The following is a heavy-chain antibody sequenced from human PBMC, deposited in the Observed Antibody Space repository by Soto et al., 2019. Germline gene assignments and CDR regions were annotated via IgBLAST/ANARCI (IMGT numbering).Heavy chain of an antibody. V-gene: IGHV3-48*01. CDR2: ISKSSRTI. CDR1: GFIFSTSG. CDR3: TKDYTA. J-gene: IGHJ5*02. D-gene: IGHD2-2*02. Sequence: EVQLVESGGDLVQPGGSLRLSCAASGFIFSTSGMTWVLQAPGKGLEWLSYISKSSRTIYYADSVKGRFTLSRDNAKNSLYLQMNSLRVEDTAIYYCTKDYTAWGQGTLVTVSS.